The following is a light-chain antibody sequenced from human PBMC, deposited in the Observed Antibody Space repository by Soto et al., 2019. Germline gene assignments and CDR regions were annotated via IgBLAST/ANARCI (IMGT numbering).Light chain of an antibody. CDR2: DVS. J-gene: IGLJ1*01. CDR1: SSDVGTYDF. CDR3: CLYAVTFYV. V-gene: IGLV2-11*01. Sequence: QSVLTQPRSVSGSPGQSVTISCTGTSSDVGTYDFVSWYQQHPGKAPRLMIFDVSERPSGVPDRFSGSKSGNTASLTISGLQAEDEADYYCCLYAVTFYVFGTGTKLIVL.